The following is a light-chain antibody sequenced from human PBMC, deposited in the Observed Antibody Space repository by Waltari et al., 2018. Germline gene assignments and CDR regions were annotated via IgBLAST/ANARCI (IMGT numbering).Light chain of an antibody. V-gene: IGLV1-44*01. Sequence: QSVLTQPPSASGTPGRRVTISCSGTIYNIGINTVNWSQQFPGSAPKLLIFSPTQRPAGVPDRFSASKSGTSASLAINGLQAADEADYYCGAWDDGVKEWVFGGGTKLTVL. CDR2: SPT. J-gene: IGLJ3*02. CDR1: IYNIGINT. CDR3: GAWDDGVKEWV.